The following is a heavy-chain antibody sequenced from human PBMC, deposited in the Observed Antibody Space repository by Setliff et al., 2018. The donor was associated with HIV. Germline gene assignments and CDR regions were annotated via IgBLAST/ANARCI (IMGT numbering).Heavy chain of an antibody. D-gene: IGHD4-17*01. J-gene: IGHJ1*01. V-gene: IGHV3-23*01. Sequence: ETLSLTCTVSGGSISSGSYYWSWIRQPAGKGLDWVSRINTDGGSANYADSVKGRFTISRDNSKNTLYLQMNSLRAEDTAVYYCANSGTTAIEYFQHWGQGTLVTVSS. CDR3: ANSGTTAIEYFQH. CDR2: INTDGGSA. CDR1: GGSISSGSYY.